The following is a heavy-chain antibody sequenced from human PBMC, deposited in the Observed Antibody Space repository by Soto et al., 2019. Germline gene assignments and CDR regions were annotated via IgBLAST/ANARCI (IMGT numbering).Heavy chain of an antibody. V-gene: IGHV4-30-4*01. CDR1: GDYIHVGGYY. Sequence: PSETLSLTCSVSGDYIHVGGYYWTWIRQRPGKGLEWMGYIYYTGKTYYNPSLASRLTMPVARSKNQFSLRLTSVTAADTAVYFCGSDLTSHANCIDPWGQGTLVTVSS. D-gene: IGHD2-2*01. J-gene: IGHJ5*02. CDR2: IYYTGKT. CDR3: GSDLTSHANCIDP.